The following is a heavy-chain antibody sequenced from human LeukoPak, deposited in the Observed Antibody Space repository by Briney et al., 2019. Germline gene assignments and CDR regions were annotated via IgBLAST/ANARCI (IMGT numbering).Heavy chain of an antibody. V-gene: IGHV3-23*01. CDR1: GFTFSTYA. D-gene: IGHD3-22*01. CDR2: IGGSGTTI. J-gene: IGHJ3*02. CDR3: ARDRPYKFDTSGFLAFDI. Sequence: GGSLRLSCAASGFTFSTYAMTWVRQAPGKGLEWVATIGGSGTTIYYADSVKGRFTISRDNSKNTLHLQMNSLRAEDTAVYYCARDRPYKFDTSGFLAFDIWGQGTLLTVSS.